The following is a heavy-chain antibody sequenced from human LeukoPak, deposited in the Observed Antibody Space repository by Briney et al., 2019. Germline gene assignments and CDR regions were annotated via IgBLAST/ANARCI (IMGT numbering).Heavy chain of an antibody. Sequence: ASVKVSCKASRYTFTGYYMHWVRQAPGQGLEWMGWINPNSGGTNYAQKFQGGVTMTRDTSITTAYMELSRLRSDDTAMYYCARTYGSGSYAVYWGQGTLVTVSS. J-gene: IGHJ4*02. D-gene: IGHD3-10*01. CDR2: INPNSGGT. V-gene: IGHV1-2*02. CDR3: ARTYGSGSYAVY. CDR1: RYTFTGYY.